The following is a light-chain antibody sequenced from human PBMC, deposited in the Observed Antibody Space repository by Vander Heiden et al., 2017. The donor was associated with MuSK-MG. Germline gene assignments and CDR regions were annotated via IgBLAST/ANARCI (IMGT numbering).Light chain of an antibody. V-gene: IGLV1-40*01. CDR2: GNS. CDR1: SANIGAGYD. J-gene: IGLJ2*01. Sequence: QSVLTQPPSVSGDPGRRVTISCTGSSANIGAGYDVHWYQQLPGTAPKLLIYGNSNRPSGVPDRFSGSKSGTSASLAITGLQAEDEADYYCQSYDSSLSGSVFGGGTKLTVL. CDR3: QSYDSSLSGSV.